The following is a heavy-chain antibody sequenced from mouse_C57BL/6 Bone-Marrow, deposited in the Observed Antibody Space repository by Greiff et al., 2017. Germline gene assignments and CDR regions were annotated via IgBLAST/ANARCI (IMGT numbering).Heavy chain of an antibody. CDR3: ARGGMVTTSRSYFDY. J-gene: IGHJ2*01. V-gene: IGHV1-78*01. CDR2: IYPRDGST. Sequence: VQVVESDAELVKPGASVKISCKVSGYTFTDHTIHWMKQRPEQGLEWIGYIYPRDGSTKYNEKFKGKATLTADKSSSTAYMQLNSLTSEDSAVYFCARGGMVTTSRSYFDYWGQGTTLTVSS. D-gene: IGHD2-3*01. CDR1: GYTFTDHT.